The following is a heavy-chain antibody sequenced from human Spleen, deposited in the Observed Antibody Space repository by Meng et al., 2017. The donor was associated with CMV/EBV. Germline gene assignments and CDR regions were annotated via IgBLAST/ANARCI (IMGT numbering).Heavy chain of an antibody. D-gene: IGHD5-12*01. CDR2: IYYSGST. V-gene: IGHV4-39*01. CDR1: GGSISISRHY. CDR3: ARHDGGYGDYFDH. J-gene: IGHJ4*02. Sequence: QGQLQQWGAGLLKPPETLSLPCTVPGGSISISRHYWGWIRQPPGKGLEWIGSIYYSGSTYYNPSLRSRVTMSLDTSKNQFSLKLSSVTATDTAVYYCARHDGGYGDYFDHWGQGTLVTVSS.